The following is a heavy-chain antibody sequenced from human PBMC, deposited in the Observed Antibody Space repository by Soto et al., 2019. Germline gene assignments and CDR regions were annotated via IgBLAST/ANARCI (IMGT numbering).Heavy chain of an antibody. CDR2: ISYSGT. V-gene: IGHV4-39*01. D-gene: IGHD6-19*01. CDR1: GGSISISDYY. CDR3: ARRAGSIVVAAYS. Sequence: SETLSLTCTVSGGSISISDYYWVWIRQPPGKGLEWIGSISYSGTYYKPSLKSRVTISVDTPKNQFSLRLSSVTAADTAVYYCARRAGSIVVAAYSWGQGTLVT. J-gene: IGHJ4*02.